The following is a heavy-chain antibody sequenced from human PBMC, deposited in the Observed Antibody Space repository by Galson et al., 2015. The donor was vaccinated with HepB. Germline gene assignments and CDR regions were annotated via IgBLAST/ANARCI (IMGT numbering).Heavy chain of an antibody. D-gene: IGHD6-19*01. J-gene: IGHJ4*02. CDR2: INHSGST. CDR3: ARGRGSGWYVY. V-gene: IGHV4-34*01. Sequence: LSLTCAVYGGSFSGYYWSWIRQPPGKGLEWIGEINHSGSTNYNPSLKSRVTISVDTSKNQFSLKLSSVTAADTAVYYCARGRGSGWYVYWGQGTLVTVSS. CDR1: GGSFSGYY.